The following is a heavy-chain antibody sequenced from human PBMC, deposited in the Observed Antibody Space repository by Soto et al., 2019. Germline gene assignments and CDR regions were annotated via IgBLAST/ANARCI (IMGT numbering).Heavy chain of an antibody. CDR1: GYTCINYD. V-gene: IGHV1-18*01. Sequence: ASVKVSCKASGYTCINYDITWVRQAPGQGLEWMGWIGTYNANTNYAQKLQGRVTMTTDTSTSTAYLELRGLRSDDTAVYYCARVYGSGFCFDYWGQGTLVTVSS. J-gene: IGHJ4*02. D-gene: IGHD3-10*01. CDR2: IGTYNANT. CDR3: ARVYGSGFCFDY.